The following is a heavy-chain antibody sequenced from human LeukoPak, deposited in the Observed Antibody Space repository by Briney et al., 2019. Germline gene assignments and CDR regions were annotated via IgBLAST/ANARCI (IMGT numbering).Heavy chain of an antibody. CDR3: ARRPASTGPTPVVY. CDR1: GGSFSGYY. J-gene: IGHJ4*02. CDR2: INHSGST. V-gene: IGHV4-34*01. D-gene: IGHD2-2*01. Sequence: SETLSLTCAVYGGSFSGYYWSWIRQPPGKGLEWIGEINHSGSTNYNPSLKSRVTISVDTSKNQFSLKLSSVTAADTAVYYCARRPASTGPTPVVYWGQGTLVTVSS.